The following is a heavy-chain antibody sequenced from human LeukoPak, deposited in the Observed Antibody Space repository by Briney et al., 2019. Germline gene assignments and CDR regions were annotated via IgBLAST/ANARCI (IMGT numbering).Heavy chain of an antibody. V-gene: IGHV3-15*01. CDR1: GFTFSNAW. CDR2: IKSKTDGGTT. D-gene: IGHD4-11*01. CDR3: TTDWMTTVTTRVYYYYGMDV. Sequence: GGSLRLSCAASGFTFSNAWMSWVRQAPGKALEWVGRIKSKTDGGTTDYAAPVKGRFTISRDDSKNMLYLQMNSLKTEDTAVYYCTTDWMTTVTTRVYYYYGMDVWGQGTTVTVSS. J-gene: IGHJ6*02.